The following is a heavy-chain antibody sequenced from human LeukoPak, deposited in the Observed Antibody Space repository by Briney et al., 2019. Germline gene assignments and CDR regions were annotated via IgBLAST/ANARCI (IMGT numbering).Heavy chain of an antibody. CDR1: GFTFSSYD. CDR2: ISNDGSNK. CDR3: ARDRGNWFDP. V-gene: IGHV3-30-3*01. D-gene: IGHD3-16*01. J-gene: IGHJ5*02. Sequence: PGGSLRLSCAASGFTFSSYDMHWVRQARGKGLEWVALISNDGSNKYYADSVKGRFTISRDNSKNTLYLQMNSLRAEDTAVYYCARDRGNWFDPWGQGTLVTVSS.